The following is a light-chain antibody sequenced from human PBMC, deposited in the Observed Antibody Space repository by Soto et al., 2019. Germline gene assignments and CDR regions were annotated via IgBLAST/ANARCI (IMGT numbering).Light chain of an antibody. J-gene: IGLJ1*01. CDR3: CSYAGSYKGYV. CDR1: SSDVGGYHY. Sequence: QSALTQPRSVSGSPGQSVTISCTGTSSDVGGYHYVSWYQQHPGKAPKLVIYDVSKRPSGVPDRFSGSKSGNTASLTISGLQAEDEADYYCCSYAGSYKGYVFGTGTKLTVL. V-gene: IGLV2-11*01. CDR2: DVS.